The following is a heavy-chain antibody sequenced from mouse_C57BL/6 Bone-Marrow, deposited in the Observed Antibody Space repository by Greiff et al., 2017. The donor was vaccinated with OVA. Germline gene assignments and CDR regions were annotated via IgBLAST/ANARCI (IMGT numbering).Heavy chain of an antibody. D-gene: IGHD1-2*01. Sequence: QVQLQQPGAELVKPGASVKLSCKASGYTFTSYWMHWVKQTPVHGLEWIGAIDPETGGTAYNQKFKGKAILTADKSSSTAYMELRSLTSEDSAVYYCTREEVLRQRGNWGQGTLVTVSA. V-gene: IGHV1-15*01. CDR3: TREEVLRQRGN. CDR2: IDPETGGT. J-gene: IGHJ3*01. CDR1: GYTFTSYW.